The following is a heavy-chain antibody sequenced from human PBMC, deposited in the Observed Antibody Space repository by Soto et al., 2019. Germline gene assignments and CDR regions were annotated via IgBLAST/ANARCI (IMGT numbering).Heavy chain of an antibody. CDR3: ARGRVVVITQNCYFDL. D-gene: IGHD3-22*01. J-gene: IGHJ2*01. CDR1: GFTFSSYA. V-gene: IGHV3-30-3*01. Sequence: QVQLVESGGGVVQPGRSLRLSCAASGFTFSSYAMHWVRQAPGKGLEWVAVISYDGSNKYYADSVKGRFTISRDNSKNTLYLQMNSLRAEDTAVYYCARGRVVVITQNCYFDLWGRGTLVTVSS. CDR2: ISYDGSNK.